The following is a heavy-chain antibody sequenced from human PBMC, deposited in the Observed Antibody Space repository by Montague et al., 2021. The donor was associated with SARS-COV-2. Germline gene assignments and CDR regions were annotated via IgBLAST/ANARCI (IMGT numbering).Heavy chain of an antibody. V-gene: IGHV6-1*01. J-gene: IGHJ4*02. Sequence: CAISGDSVSTNSGTWNWVRLSPSRGLEWLGRTYYKSVWYSDYSVSVKSRISINPDPSKNQFSLQLNSVTPEDTAVYYCARAERGSCGDGNCYQYFFNYWGQGTLVTVSS. CDR1: GDSVSTNSGT. D-gene: IGHD2-15*01. CDR2: TYYKSVWYS. CDR3: ARAERGSCGDGNCYQYFFNY.